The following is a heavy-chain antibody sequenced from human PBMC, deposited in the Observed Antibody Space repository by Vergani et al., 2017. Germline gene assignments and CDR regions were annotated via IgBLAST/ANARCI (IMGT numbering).Heavy chain of an antibody. Sequence: QVQLLESGGGVVQPGGSLRLSCAASGFTFSSYGMHCVRQAPGKGLEWVAFIRYEGSNKYYADSVKGRFTISRDNSKNTLYLQMNSLRAEDTAVYYCAKDRGGSSWDGRYYYGMDVWGQGTTVTVSS. CDR1: GFTFSSYG. J-gene: IGHJ6*02. CDR3: AKDRGGSSWDGRYYYGMDV. V-gene: IGHV3-30*02. D-gene: IGHD6-13*01. CDR2: IRYEGSNK.